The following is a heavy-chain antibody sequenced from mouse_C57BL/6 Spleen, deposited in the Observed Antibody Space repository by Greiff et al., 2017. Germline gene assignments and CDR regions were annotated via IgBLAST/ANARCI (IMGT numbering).Heavy chain of an antibody. Sequence: DVKLVESGGGLVQSGRSLRLSCATSGFTFSDFYMEWVRQAPGKGLEWIAASRNKANDYTTEYSASVKGRFIVSRDTSQSILYLQMNALRAEDTAIYYCARDAWDGDYAMDYWGQGTSVTVSS. D-gene: IGHD4-1*01. CDR1: GFTFSDFY. CDR3: ARDAWDGDYAMDY. J-gene: IGHJ4*01. CDR2: SRNKANDYTT. V-gene: IGHV7-1*01.